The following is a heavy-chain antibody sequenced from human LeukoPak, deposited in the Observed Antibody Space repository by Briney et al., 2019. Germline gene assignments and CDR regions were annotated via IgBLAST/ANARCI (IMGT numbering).Heavy chain of an antibody. D-gene: IGHD6-19*01. CDR2: MNPNSGNT. Sequence: ASVKVSCKASGYTFTSYDINWVRQATGQGLEWMGWMNPNSGNTGYAQKFQGRVTMTRNTSISTAYMELSSLRSEDTAVYYCARGHQIAVAGNFDYWGQGTLVTVSS. J-gene: IGHJ4*02. CDR3: ARGHQIAVAGNFDY. CDR1: GYTFTSYD. V-gene: IGHV1-8*01.